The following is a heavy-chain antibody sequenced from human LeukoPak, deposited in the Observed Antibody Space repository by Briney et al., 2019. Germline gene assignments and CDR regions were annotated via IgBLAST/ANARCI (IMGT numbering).Heavy chain of an antibody. J-gene: IGHJ4*02. Sequence: PGGSLRLSCAASGFTFNNYGMTWVRQAPGKGLEWVSAISGSGGNIYYADSVKGRFTISRDYSKNTVYLQMNSLRAEDTAVYFCAKAAYSGYYFGYWGQGTLVTVSS. D-gene: IGHD1-26*01. CDR3: AKAAYSGYYFGY. CDR1: GFTFNNYG. CDR2: ISGSGGNI. V-gene: IGHV3-23*01.